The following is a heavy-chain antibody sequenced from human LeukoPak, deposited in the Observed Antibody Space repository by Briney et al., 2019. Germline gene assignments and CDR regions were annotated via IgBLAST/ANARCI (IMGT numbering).Heavy chain of an antibody. CDR3: ARVRLSGTYLDAFDI. J-gene: IGHJ3*02. Sequence: SETLSLTCAVYGGSFSGYYWSWIRQPPGKGLEWIGEINHSGSTNYNPSLKSRVTISVDTSKNQFSLKLSSVTAADTAVYYCARVRLSGTYLDAFDIWGQGTMVTVSS. V-gene: IGHV4-34*01. CDR2: INHSGST. CDR1: GGSFSGYY. D-gene: IGHD1-26*01.